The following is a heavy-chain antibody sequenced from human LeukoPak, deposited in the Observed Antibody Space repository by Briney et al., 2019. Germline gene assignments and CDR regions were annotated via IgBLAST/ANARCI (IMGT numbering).Heavy chain of an antibody. CDR2: IYYSGST. CDR1: GGSISSYY. Sequence: RSETLSLTCTVSGGSISSYYWSWIRQPPGKGLEWIGYIYYSGSTNCNPSPKSRVTISVDTSKNQFSLKLSSVTAADTAVYYCARSRIAAAGTPYFFDYWGQGTLVTVSS. J-gene: IGHJ4*02. CDR3: ARSRIAAAGTPYFFDY. D-gene: IGHD6-13*01. V-gene: IGHV4-59*01.